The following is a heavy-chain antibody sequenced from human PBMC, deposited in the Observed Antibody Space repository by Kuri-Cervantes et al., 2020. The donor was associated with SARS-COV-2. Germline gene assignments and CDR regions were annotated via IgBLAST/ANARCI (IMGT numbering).Heavy chain of an antibody. D-gene: IGHD4-17*01. CDR1: GFTVSSNY. CDR2: VYSGGST. CDR3: ASQSMTTVTTSDAFDI. Sequence: GGSLRLSCAASGFTVSSNYMSWVRQAPGKGLEWVSVVYSGGSTYYADSVKGRFTISRHNSKNTLYLQMNSLRVEDTAVYYCASQSMTTVTTSDAFDIWGQGTMVTVSS. J-gene: IGHJ3*02. V-gene: IGHV3-53*04.